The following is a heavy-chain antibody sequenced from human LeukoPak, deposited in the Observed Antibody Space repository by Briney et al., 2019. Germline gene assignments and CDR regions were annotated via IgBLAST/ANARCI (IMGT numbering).Heavy chain of an antibody. CDR2: IYYSGST. CDR1: GGSISSSSYY. D-gene: IGHD3-10*01. Sequence: PSETLSLTCTVSGGSISSSSYYWGWIGQPPGKGLEWIGSIYYSGSTYYNPSLKSRVTISVDTSKNQFSLKLSSVTAADTAVYYCARKYYGSGSYYKDINFDYWGQGTLVTVSS. V-gene: IGHV4-39*01. CDR3: ARKYYGSGSYYKDINFDY. J-gene: IGHJ4*02.